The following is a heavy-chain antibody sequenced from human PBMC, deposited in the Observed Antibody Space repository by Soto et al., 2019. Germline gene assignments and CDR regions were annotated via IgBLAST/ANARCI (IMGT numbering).Heavy chain of an antibody. CDR2: IYYSGST. Sequence: SETLSLTCTVSGGSISSSSYYWGWIRQPPGKGLEWIGSIYYSGSTYYNPSLKSRVTISVDTSKNQFSLKLSSVTAADTAVYYCAKVFNYYYYGMDVWGQGTTVTVSS. V-gene: IGHV4-39*01. J-gene: IGHJ6*02. CDR1: GGSISSSSYY. D-gene: IGHD3-10*02. CDR3: AKVFNYYYYGMDV.